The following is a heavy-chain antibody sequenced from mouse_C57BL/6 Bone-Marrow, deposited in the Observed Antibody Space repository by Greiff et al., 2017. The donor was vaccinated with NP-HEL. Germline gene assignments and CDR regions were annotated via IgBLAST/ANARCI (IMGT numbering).Heavy chain of an antibody. V-gene: IGHV1-69*01. CDR2: IDPSDSYT. D-gene: IGHD1-1*01. Sequence: QVQLQQPGAELVMPGASVKLSCKASGYTFTSYWMHWVKQRPGQGLEWIGEIDPSDSYTNYNQKFKGKSTLTVDKSSSTAYMQLSSLTSEDSAVYYCAREGWVYYCGTPYWYFDVWGTGTTVTVSS. CDR1: GYTFTSYW. J-gene: IGHJ1*03. CDR3: AREGWVYYCGTPYWYFDV.